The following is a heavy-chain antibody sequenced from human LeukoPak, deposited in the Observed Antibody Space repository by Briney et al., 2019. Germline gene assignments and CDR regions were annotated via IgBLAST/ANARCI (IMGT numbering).Heavy chain of an antibody. D-gene: IGHD3-10*01. CDR1: GFTFSDYY. Sequence: GGSLRLSCAASGFTFSDYYMSWIRQAPGKGLEWVSYISSSGSTIYYADSVKGRFTISRDNAKNSLYLQMNSLRAEDTAVYYCARDLYYYGSGSFGKYYYYGMDVWGQGTTVTVSS. CDR2: ISSSGSTI. V-gene: IGHV3-11*04. J-gene: IGHJ6*02. CDR3: ARDLYYYGSGSFGKYYYYGMDV.